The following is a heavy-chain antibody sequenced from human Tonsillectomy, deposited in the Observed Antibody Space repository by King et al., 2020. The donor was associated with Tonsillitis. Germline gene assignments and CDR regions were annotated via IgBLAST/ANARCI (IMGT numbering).Heavy chain of an antibody. CDR2: INPTSGGT. CDR3: ARGSRQQLVLLFDY. CDR1: GYTFTGYY. D-gene: IGHD6-13*01. J-gene: IGHJ4*02. Sequence: QLVQSGAEVKKPGASVKVSCKASGYTFTGYYMHWVRQAPGQGREWMGWINPTSGGTNYAQKFPGRVTLTRETSTSTPYMELRRLRSDDTAVYYCARGSRQQLVLLFDYWGQGTLVTVSS. V-gene: IGHV1-2*02.